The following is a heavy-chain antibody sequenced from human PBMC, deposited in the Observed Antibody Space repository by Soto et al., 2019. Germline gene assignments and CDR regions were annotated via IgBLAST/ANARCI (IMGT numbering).Heavy chain of an antibody. D-gene: IGHD3-3*01. J-gene: IGHJ3*02. Sequence: HPGGSLRLSCAASGFTFSSYGMHWVRQAPGKGLEWVAVIWYDGSNKYYADSVKGRFTISRDNSKNTLYLQMNSLRAEDTAVYYCARGYYDFWSGYYLDAFDIWGQGTMVTVSS. CDR2: IWYDGSNK. V-gene: IGHV3-33*01. CDR1: GFTFSSYG. CDR3: ARGYYDFWSGYYLDAFDI.